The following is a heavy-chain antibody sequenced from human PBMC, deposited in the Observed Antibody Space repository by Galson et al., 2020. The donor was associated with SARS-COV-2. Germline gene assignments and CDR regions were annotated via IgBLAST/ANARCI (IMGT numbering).Heavy chain of an antibody. CDR3: ARGDMGNDYFDY. CDR2: IYSEASST. J-gene: IGHJ4*02. V-gene: IGHV3-74*01. CDR1: GFTFSSSW. Sequence: GGSLRLSCAASGFTFSSSWMHWVRQAPGKGLVWVSRIYSEASSTSYADSVKGRFTISGDNAKNTLYLQMNSLRAEDTAVCYCARGDMGNDYFDYGCQGTLCTVSS. D-gene: IGHD7-27*01.